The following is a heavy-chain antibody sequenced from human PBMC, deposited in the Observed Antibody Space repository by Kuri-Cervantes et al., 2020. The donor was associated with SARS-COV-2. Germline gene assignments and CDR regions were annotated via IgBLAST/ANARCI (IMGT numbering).Heavy chain of an antibody. CDR3: AKDSVVGSGWFFDY. J-gene: IGHJ4*02. D-gene: IGHD6-19*01. CDR2: ISGSGGST. V-gene: IGHV3-23*01. CDR1: GFTFSSYA. Sequence: GESLKISCAASGFTFSSYAMSRVRQAPGKGLEWVSAISGSGGSTYCADSVKGRFTISRDNSKNTLYLQMNSLRAEDTAVYYCAKDSVVGSGWFFDYWGQGTLVTVSS.